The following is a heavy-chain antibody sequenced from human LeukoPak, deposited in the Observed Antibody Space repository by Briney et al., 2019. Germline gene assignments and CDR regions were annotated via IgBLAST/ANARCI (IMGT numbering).Heavy chain of an antibody. J-gene: IGHJ6*04. CDR3: AKDYYGSGSNRVGMDV. D-gene: IGHD3-10*01. CDR2: IPKDGTNK. Sequence: GRSLRLSWAVSGFTFTNNAIHWVRQAHGKWLEWVAIIPKDGTNKYYANSVKGRLTISRENSKSTLYLQMNSLRTEDTAVYYCAKDYYGSGSNRVGMDVWGKGTTVTVSS. V-gene: IGHV3-30*18. CDR1: GFTFTNNA.